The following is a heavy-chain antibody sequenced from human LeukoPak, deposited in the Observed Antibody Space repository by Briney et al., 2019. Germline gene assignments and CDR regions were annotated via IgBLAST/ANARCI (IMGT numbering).Heavy chain of an antibody. V-gene: IGHV3-30*18. J-gene: IGHJ4*02. Sequence: GRSLRLSCVVSGFTFSNYGMHWVRQAPGKGLEWVALTTYDGSTKYYADSVKGRFTISKDNSRNTLYLQMNSLKVEDTAIYYCAKPLDEYFDFWGQGTLVTVSS. CDR2: TTYDGSTK. CDR3: AKPLDEYFDF. CDR1: GFTFSNYG.